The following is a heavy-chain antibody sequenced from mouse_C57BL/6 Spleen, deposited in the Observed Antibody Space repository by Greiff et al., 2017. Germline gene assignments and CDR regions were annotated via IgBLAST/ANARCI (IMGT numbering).Heavy chain of an antibody. J-gene: IGHJ1*03. V-gene: IGHV5-4*01. CDR2: ISDGGCYT. D-gene: IGHD6-1*01. CDR1: GFPFSSYA. CDR3: TREECDVYWYFDV. Sequence: EVKLVEPGGGLVKPGGSLKLSCAASGFPFSSYALSWFRQTPEKRLEWVANISDGGCYTYYPDNVTGRFTISRDNAKNHLYRQMSHLKSEDTAMYYCTREECDVYWYFDVWGTGTAVTVSS.